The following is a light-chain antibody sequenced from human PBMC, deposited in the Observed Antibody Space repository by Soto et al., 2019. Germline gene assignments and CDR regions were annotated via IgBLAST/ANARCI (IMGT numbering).Light chain of an antibody. CDR3: QQSYSPSLT. CDR1: QSISNY. V-gene: IGKV1-39*01. CDR2: AAS. J-gene: IGKJ4*01. Sequence: DIQMTQSPSSLSASVGDRVIITCRTSQSISNYLNWYQQRPGKAPKVLIYAASSLQSGVPSSCSCSGSGTEFTLTISSLQPEDFATYYCQQSYSPSLTFGGGSRVDSK.